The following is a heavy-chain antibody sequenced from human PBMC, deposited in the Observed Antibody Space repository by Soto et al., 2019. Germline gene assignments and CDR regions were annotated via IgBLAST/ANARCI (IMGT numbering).Heavy chain of an antibody. CDR2: IPYDGSNK. CDR1: GFTFSSYV. CDR3: AKERGSSWYYYYYGMDV. V-gene: IGHV3-30*18. Sequence: GGSLRLSCAASGFTFSSYVMHWVRQSPGKGLEWVAVIPYDGSNKYYADSVKGRFTISRDNSKNTLYLQMNSLRAEDTAVYYCAKERGSSWYYYYYGMDVWGQGTTVTVSS. J-gene: IGHJ6*02. D-gene: IGHD6-13*01.